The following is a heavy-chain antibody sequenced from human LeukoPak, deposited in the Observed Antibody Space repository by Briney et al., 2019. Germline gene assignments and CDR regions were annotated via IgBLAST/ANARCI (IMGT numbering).Heavy chain of an antibody. D-gene: IGHD3-16*02. CDR1: GYSISSGYY. CDR3: ARHDRMITFGGVIVLNSRFDY. J-gene: IGHJ4*02. Sequence: SETLSLTRAVSGYSISSGYYWAWIRQPPGKGLEWIGSIFHSGSTYYNPSLKSRVTISVDTSKKQFSLKLSSVTAADTAVYYCARHDRMITFGGVIVLNSRFDYLGQGSLVTVSS. V-gene: IGHV4-38-2*01. CDR2: IFHSGST.